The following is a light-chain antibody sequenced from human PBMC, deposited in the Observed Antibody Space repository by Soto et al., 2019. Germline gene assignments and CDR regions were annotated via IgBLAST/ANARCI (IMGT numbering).Light chain of an antibody. Sequence: EIVMRQSPATLSVSPGQRATLSCRASQSVRTTVAWYHQRPGQAPRLLIYGASTRATGVPDRFSGGGSGTDFTLTVTSLQYEDFGIYYCQQSTDWPTTFGRGTKVDIK. CDR2: GAS. CDR1: QSVRTT. J-gene: IGKJ1*01. CDR3: QQSTDWPTT. V-gene: IGKV3-15*01.